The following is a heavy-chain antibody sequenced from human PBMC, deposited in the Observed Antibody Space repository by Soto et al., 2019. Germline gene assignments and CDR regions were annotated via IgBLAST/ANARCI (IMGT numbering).Heavy chain of an antibody. V-gene: IGHV1-18*01. CDR3: ARELSALGTIDY. CDR1: GYTFNIYG. CDR2: ISPYNGNK. D-gene: IGHD1-7*01. J-gene: IGHJ4*02. Sequence: QVQLVQSGAEVKKPGASVKVSCKTSGYTFNIYGISWVRQAPGQGFEWMGWISPYNGNKRYAQNLQDRVTMTTETSTSTAYMELRSLRSDDTALYYCARELSALGTIDYWGQGTLVTVSS.